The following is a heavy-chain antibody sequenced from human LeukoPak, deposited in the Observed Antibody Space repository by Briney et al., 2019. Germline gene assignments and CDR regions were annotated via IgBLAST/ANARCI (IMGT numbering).Heavy chain of an antibody. CDR1: GFTFSSYS. CDR3: ARDTPYYYDSSGYVDY. V-gene: IGHV3-21*01. D-gene: IGHD3-22*01. Sequence: PGGSLRLSYAASGFTFSSYSMNWVRQAPGKGLEWVSSISSSSSYIYYADSVKGRFTISRDNAKSSLYLQMNSLRAEDTAVYYCARDTPYYYDSSGYVDYWGQGTLVTVSS. CDR2: ISSSSSYI. J-gene: IGHJ4*02.